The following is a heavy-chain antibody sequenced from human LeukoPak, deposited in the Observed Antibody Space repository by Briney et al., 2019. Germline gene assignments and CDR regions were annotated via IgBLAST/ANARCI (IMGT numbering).Heavy chain of an antibody. CDR3: ARCGYSDGLYYYYMDV. J-gene: IGHJ6*03. D-gene: IGHD5-18*01. V-gene: IGHV1-69*01. CDR1: GGTFSSYA. CDR2: IIPIFGTA. Sequence: ASVKVSCRASGGTFSSYAISWVRQAPGQGLEWVGGIIPIFGTANYAQKFQGRVTITADESTITAYMELSSLRSEDTAVYYCARCGYSDGLYYYYMDVWGKGTTVTVSS.